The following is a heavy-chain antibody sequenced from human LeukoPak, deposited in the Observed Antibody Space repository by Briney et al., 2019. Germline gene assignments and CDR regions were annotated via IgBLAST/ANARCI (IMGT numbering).Heavy chain of an antibody. J-gene: IGHJ4*02. V-gene: IGHV1-2*02. D-gene: IGHD1-26*01. CDR2: INPNSGGT. Sequence: ASMKVSCKASGYTFTGYYMHWVRQAPGQGLEWMGWINPNSGGTNYAQKFQGRVTMTRDTSISTAYMELSRLRSDDTAVYYCARGGYGGSRGRFDYWGQGTLVTVSS. CDR3: ARGGYGGSRGRFDY. CDR1: GYTFTGYY.